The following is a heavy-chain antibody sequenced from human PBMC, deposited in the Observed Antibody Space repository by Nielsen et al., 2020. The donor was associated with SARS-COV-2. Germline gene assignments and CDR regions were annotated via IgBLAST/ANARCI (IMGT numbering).Heavy chain of an antibody. CDR2: INHSGST. CDR1: GGSFSGYY. CDR3: ARGGLDSSGYSHYYYFDY. V-gene: IGHV4-34*01. J-gene: IGHJ4*02. D-gene: IGHD3-22*01. Sequence: SETLSLTCAVYGGSFSGYYWSWIRQPPGKGLEWIGEINHSGSTNYNPSLKSRVTISVDTSKNQFSLKLSSVTAADTAVYYCARGGLDSSGYSHYYYFDYWGQGTLVTVSS.